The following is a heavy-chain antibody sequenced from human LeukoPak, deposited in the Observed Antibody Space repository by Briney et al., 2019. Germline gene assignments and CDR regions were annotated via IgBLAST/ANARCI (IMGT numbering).Heavy chain of an antibody. CDR1: GGSISNYY. V-gene: IGHV4-59*08. J-gene: IGHJ5*02. CDR3: ARYEGAGGVLRFDP. CDR2: IYYSGST. D-gene: IGHD3-3*01. Sequence: PSETLSLTCTVSGGSISNYYWSWIRQPPGKGLEWIGYIYYSGSTNYNPSLKSRVAILVDTSKNQFSLILTSVTAADSAVYYCARYEGAGGVLRFDPWGQGTLVTVSS.